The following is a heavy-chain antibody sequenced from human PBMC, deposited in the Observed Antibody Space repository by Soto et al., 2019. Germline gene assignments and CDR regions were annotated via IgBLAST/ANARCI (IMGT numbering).Heavy chain of an antibody. CDR2: ISAYNGNT. Sequence: QVQLVQSGTEVKQPGASVKVSCKASGYTFTTYGINWVRQAPGQGLEWMGWISAYNGNTNYAQNVQGRVTMTTDTSTSSAYMDLSSVRSDDTAVYYCARDETIAPPAGGYWCQGTLVTVSS. D-gene: IGHD6-13*01. J-gene: IGHJ4*02. CDR1: GYTFTTYG. CDR3: ARDETIAPPAGGY. V-gene: IGHV1-18*01.